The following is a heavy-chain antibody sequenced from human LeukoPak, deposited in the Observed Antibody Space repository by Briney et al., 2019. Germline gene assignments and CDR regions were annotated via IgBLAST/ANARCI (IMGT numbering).Heavy chain of an antibody. J-gene: IGHJ4*02. CDR3: VSSSWYAYYFDY. Sequence: KPSETLSLTCTVSGGSISSGSYYWSWIRQPAGKGLEWIGRIYTSGSTNYNPSLKSRVTISVDTSKNQFSLKLSSVTAADTAVYYCVSSSWYAYYFDYWGQGTLVTVSS. CDR1: GGSISSGSYY. V-gene: IGHV4-61*02. D-gene: IGHD6-13*01. CDR2: IYTSGST.